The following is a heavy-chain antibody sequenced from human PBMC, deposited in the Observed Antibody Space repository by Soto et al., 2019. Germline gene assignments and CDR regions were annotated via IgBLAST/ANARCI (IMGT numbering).Heavy chain of an antibody. CDR1: GYTFTSYD. CDR2: MNPNSGNT. D-gene: IGHD3-10*01. Sequence: GASVKVSCKASGYTFTSYDINWVRQATGQGLEWMGWMNPNSGNTGYAQKFQGRVTMTRNTSISTAYMELSSLRSEDTAVYYCARGKVLLWFGESQGWFDPWGQGTLVTVPQ. V-gene: IGHV1-8*01. J-gene: IGHJ5*02. CDR3: ARGKVLLWFGESQGWFDP.